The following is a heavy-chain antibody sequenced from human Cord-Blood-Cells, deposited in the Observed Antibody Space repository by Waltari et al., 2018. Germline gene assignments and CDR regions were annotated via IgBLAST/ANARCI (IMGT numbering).Heavy chain of an antibody. CDR2: IYGGGST. D-gene: IGHD7-27*01. Sequence: EVQLVESGGGLVQPGGSLRLSCAASGFTVSSNYMSWDRQAPGEGVEWVSVIYGGGSTYYADSGKGRFTISRDNSKNTLYLQMNSLRAEDTAVYYCARDGTGGFDYWGQGTLVTVSS. J-gene: IGHJ4*02. CDR1: GFTVSSNY. CDR3: ARDGTGGFDY. V-gene: IGHV3-66*01.